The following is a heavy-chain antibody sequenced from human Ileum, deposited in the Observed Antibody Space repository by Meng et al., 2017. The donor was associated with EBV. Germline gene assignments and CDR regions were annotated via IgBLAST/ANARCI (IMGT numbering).Heavy chain of an antibody. CDR2: IYHSGST. CDR3: ARVGQWLPIDY. CDR1: GGSISSSNW. V-gene: IGHV4-4*02. Sequence: QVLRSVPAAGTVKLSWTLSLTCAVSGGSISSSNWWSWVRQPPGKGLEWIGEIYHSGSTNYNPSLKSRVTMSVDKSKNQFSLNLSSVTAADTAVYYCARVGQWLPIDYWGQGTLVTVSS. J-gene: IGHJ4*02. D-gene: IGHD6-19*01.